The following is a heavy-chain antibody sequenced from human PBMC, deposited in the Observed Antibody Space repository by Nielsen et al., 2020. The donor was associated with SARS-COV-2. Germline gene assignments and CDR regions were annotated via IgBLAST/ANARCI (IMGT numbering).Heavy chain of an antibody. J-gene: IGHJ5*02. CDR3: TTHGMVGATIP. CDR1: GFTFSNAW. Sequence: GESLKISCAASGFTFSNAWMSWVRQAPGKGLEWVGRIKSKTDGGTTDYAAPVKGRFTISRDDSKNTLYLQMNSLKTEDTAVYYCTTHGMVGATIPWGQGTLVTVS. D-gene: IGHD1-26*01. V-gene: IGHV3-15*01. CDR2: IKSKTDGGTT.